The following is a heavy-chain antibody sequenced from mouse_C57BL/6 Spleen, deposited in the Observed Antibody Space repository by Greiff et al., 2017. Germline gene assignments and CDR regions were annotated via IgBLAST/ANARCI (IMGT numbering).Heavy chain of an antibody. CDR3: ARLTTVVATDYAMDY. CDR1: GYAFSSSW. Sequence: VQLQQSGPELVKPGASVKISCKASGYAFSSSWMNWVKQRPGKGLEWIGRIYPGDGDTNYNGKFKGKATPTADKSSSTAYMQLSSLTSEDSAVYFCARLTTVVATDYAMDYWGQGTSVTVSS. J-gene: IGHJ4*01. CDR2: IYPGDGDT. V-gene: IGHV1-82*01. D-gene: IGHD1-1*01.